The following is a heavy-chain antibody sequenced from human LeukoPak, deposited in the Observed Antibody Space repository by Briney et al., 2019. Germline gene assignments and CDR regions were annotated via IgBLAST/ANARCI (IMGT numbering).Heavy chain of an antibody. CDR1: GFTFSNAW. Sequence: GSLRLSCAASGFTFSNAWMSWVRQAPGKGLEWIGEIYHSGRTNYNPSLKSRVTMSVDKSKNQFSLKLSSVTAADTAVYYCARVGFFDIWGQGTMVTVSS. J-gene: IGHJ3*02. V-gene: IGHV4-4*02. CDR3: ARVGFFDI. CDR2: IYHSGRT.